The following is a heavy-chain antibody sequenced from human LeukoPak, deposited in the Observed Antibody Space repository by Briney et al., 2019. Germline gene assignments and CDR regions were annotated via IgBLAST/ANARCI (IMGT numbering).Heavy chain of an antibody. J-gene: IGHJ4*02. D-gene: IGHD3-10*01. Sequence: ASVTVSCKASGYTFTSIGILWVRQAPGQGLEWMGWISTYYGDTTYAHDLQGRVTMTRDTSTNTAYMELRSLRSDDTAVYYCGTAYGSRSSPEYWGQGTLVAVSS. V-gene: IGHV1-18*01. CDR2: ISTYYGDT. CDR3: GTAYGSRSSPEY. CDR1: GYTFTSIG.